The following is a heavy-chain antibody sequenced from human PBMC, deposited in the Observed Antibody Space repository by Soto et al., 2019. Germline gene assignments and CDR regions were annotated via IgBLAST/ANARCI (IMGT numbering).Heavy chain of an antibody. Sequence: QVQLVQSGAEVKKPGASVKVSCKTSGYTFTSYDINWVRQATGQGLEWMGWMKPNSGNTGYAQKFQGRVTMTTNTSISTAYMELSSLRSEETAMYYGARERTVAGFDYWGQGTLVTVSS. V-gene: IGHV1-8*01. CDR3: ARERTVAGFDY. D-gene: IGHD6-19*01. CDR1: GYTFTSYD. J-gene: IGHJ4*02. CDR2: MKPNSGNT.